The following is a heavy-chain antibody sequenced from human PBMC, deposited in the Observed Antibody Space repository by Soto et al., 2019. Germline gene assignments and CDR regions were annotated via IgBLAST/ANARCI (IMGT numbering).Heavy chain of an antibody. J-gene: IGHJ6*02. V-gene: IGHV4-34*01. CDR3: ARGGGYCSSTCCYVWRYYYYGMDV. CDR1: GGSFSGYY. D-gene: IGHD2-2*01. CDR2: INHSGST. Sequence: QVQLQQWGAGLLKPSETLSRTCAVYGGSFSGYYCSWIRQPPGKGLEWIGEINHSGSTTYNPSLTNPVTISVDPSTNQFSLKLSSVTAADTAVYYCARGGGYCSSTCCYVWRYYYYGMDVWGQGTTVTVSS.